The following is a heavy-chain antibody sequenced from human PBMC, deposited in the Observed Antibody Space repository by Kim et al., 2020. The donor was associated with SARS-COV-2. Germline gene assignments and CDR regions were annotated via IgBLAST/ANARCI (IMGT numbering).Heavy chain of an antibody. J-gene: IGHJ4*02. Sequence: SETLSLTCTVSGGSISSYYWSWIRQPPGKGLEWIGYIYYSGSTNYNPSLKSRVTISVDTSKNQFSLKLSSVTAADTAVYYCARPWGLGELSLLMRYYFDYWGQGTLVTVSS. V-gene: IGHV4-59*08. D-gene: IGHD3-16*02. CDR3: ARPWGLGELSLLMRYYFDY. CDR1: GGSISSYY. CDR2: IYYSGST.